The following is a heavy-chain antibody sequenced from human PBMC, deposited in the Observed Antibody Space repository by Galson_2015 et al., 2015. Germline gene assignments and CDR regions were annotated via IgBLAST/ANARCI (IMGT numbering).Heavy chain of an antibody. CDR2: INSDGSST. V-gene: IGHV3-74*01. J-gene: IGHJ3*02. CDR3: GRSHSSEDAFDS. D-gene: IGHD3-22*01. Sequence: SLRLSCAASGFTFRSYWMHWVRHAPGKGLVWVSRINSDGSSTTYADSVQGRFSISRDNAKNTLYLQMNSLRAEDTAVYYCGRSHSSEDAFDSWGQGTMVTVS. CDR1: GFTFRSYW.